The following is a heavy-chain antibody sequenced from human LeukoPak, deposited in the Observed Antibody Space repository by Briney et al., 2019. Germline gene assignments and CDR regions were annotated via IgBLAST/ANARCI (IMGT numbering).Heavy chain of an antibody. J-gene: IGHJ6*03. CDR1: GFTVSSNY. CDR2: IYSGGST. CDR3: AKGTGWEQSYYYYYMDV. D-gene: IGHD1-26*01. Sequence: GGSLRLSCAASGFTVSSNYMSWVRQAPGKGLEWVSVIYSGGSTYYADSVKGRFTISRDNSKNTLYLQINSLRAEDTAVYYCAKGTGWEQSYYYYYMDVWGKGTTVTISS. V-gene: IGHV3-53*05.